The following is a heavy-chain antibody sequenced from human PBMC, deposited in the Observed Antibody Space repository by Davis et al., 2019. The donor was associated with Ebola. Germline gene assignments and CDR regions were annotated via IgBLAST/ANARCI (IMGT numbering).Heavy chain of an antibody. V-gene: IGHV4-39*01. CDR2: IFYTGIT. CDR3: ARLGTAMVFYGMDV. D-gene: IGHD5-18*01. Sequence: SETLSLTCSVSGGYISGSNYYWGWVRQSPEKGLEWIGEIFYTGITYYSPSLNNRITISVDTSKTQFSLTLNSVTAADTAVYYCARLGTAMVFYGMDVWGQGTTVTVSS. CDR1: GGYISGSNYY. J-gene: IGHJ6*02.